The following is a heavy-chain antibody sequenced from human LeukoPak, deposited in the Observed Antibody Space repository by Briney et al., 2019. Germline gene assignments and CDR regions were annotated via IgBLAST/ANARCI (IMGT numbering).Heavy chain of an antibody. CDR1: GGSISSYY. J-gene: IGHJ4*02. D-gene: IGHD3-10*01. CDR3: ARVAYYYGSGSYEDYYFDY. CDR2: IYTSGST. Sequence: SETLSLTCTVSGGSISSYYWSWIRQPAGKGLEWIGRIYTSGSTNYNPSLKSRVTMSVDTSKNQFSLKLSSVTAADTAVYYCARVAYYYGSGSYEDYYFDYWGRGTLVTVSS. V-gene: IGHV4-4*07.